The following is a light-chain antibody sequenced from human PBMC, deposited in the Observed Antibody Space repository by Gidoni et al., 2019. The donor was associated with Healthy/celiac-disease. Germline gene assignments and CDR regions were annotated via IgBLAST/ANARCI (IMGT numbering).Light chain of an antibody. V-gene: IGKV3-15*01. Sequence: EIVMTQSPATLSVSPGERATLSCRASQSVSRNLAWYQQKPGQAPRLLIYGASTRATGIPARFIGSGAGTEFTLTISSLQSEDFAVYYCQQYNNWPPWTFXXXTKVEIK. J-gene: IGKJ1*01. CDR3: QQYNNWPPWT. CDR1: QSVSRN. CDR2: GAS.